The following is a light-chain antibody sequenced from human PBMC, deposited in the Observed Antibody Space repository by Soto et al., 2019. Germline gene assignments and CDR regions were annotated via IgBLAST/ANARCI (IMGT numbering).Light chain of an antibody. Sequence: IVLTQSPGTLSLSQGERATLSCRASQSVRGDSLAWYQQKRGQAPRLLIYDASTRATGVPARFSGSGSGTDFALTISSLEPDDFAVYYCQQYGDSPLTFGPGTKVDIK. J-gene: IGKJ3*01. CDR1: QSVRGDS. V-gene: IGKV3-20*01. CDR3: QQYGDSPLT. CDR2: DAS.